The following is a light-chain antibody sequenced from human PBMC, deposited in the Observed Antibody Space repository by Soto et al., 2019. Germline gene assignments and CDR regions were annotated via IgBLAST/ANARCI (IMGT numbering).Light chain of an antibody. CDR2: DAS. V-gene: IGKV3-20*01. Sequence: EVVLTQSPVTLSLSPGERATLSCRASQSFRGLLAWYQQKPGQAPRLLIYDASSRATGIPDRFSGSGSGTDFTLTIVRLEPEDSGMFYCHKYGSSPHTFGQGTKLEIK. J-gene: IGKJ2*01. CDR1: QSFRGL. CDR3: HKYGSSPHT.